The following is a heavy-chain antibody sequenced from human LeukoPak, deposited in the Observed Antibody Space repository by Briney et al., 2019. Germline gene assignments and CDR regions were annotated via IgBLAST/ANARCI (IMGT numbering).Heavy chain of an antibody. V-gene: IGHV4-34*01. CDR1: GGSFSGYY. Sequence: PSETLSLTCAVYGGSFSGYYWSWIRQPPGKGLEWIGEINHSGSTNYNPSLKSRVTISVDTSKNQFSLKLSSVTAADTAVYYCARERLNDYWGQGTLVTVSS. CDR3: ARERLNDY. D-gene: IGHD1-1*01. J-gene: IGHJ4*02. CDR2: INHSGST.